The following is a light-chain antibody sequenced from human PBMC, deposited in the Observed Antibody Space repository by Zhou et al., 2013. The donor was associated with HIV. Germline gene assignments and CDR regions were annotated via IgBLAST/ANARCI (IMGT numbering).Light chain of an antibody. CDR3: QHYNSYSGT. J-gene: IGKJ1*01. V-gene: IGKV1-5*03. Sequence: DIQMTQSPSTLSASVGDRVTITCRASQSTSTWVAWYQQKPGKAPNLLIYKASTLESGVPSRFSGSGSGTEFTLTISSLQPDDFATYYCQHYNSYSGTFGQGTKVEIK. CDR2: KAS. CDR1: QSTSTW.